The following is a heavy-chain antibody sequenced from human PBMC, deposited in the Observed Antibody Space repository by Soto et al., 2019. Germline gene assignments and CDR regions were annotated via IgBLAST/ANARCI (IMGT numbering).Heavy chain of an antibody. CDR2: VSGNGGST. V-gene: IGHV3-23*01. J-gene: IGHJ6*02. CDR3: AKDQMATITYYYYGMDV. Sequence: PGGSLRLSCAASGITFRNYAMSWVRQAPGKGLEWVSSVSGNGGSTYYAHSVKGRFTISRDNSKNTLYLQMSSLRAEDTAVYYCAKDQMATITYYYYGMDVWGQGTTVTVSS. CDR1: GITFRNYA. D-gene: IGHD5-12*01.